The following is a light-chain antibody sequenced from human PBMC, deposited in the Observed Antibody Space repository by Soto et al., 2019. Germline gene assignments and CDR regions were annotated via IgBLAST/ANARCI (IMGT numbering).Light chain of an antibody. V-gene: IGKV3-11*01. Sequence: IVFTQSPASLSVSTGERSTLSSGASQSVPSYLAWYQQKPGQAPRLLIYDASNRATGIPARFSGSGSGTDFTLTISSLEPEDFAVYYCQQRSNWPLTFGGGTKVDI. CDR3: QQRSNWPLT. CDR2: DAS. J-gene: IGKJ4*01. CDR1: QSVPSY.